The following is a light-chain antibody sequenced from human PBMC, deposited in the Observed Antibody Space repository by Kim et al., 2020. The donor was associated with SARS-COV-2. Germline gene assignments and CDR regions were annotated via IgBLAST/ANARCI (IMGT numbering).Light chain of an antibody. CDR1: SSDVGGDNY. CDR2: DVS. Sequence: SFIISSSSTSSDVGGDNYFDWYQQHPGKAPTLMIYDVSNRPSGVSNRFSGAKSGNTASLTISGLQDEDEADYYCSSYTSSSTLVFGGGTKLTVL. J-gene: IGLJ3*02. V-gene: IGLV2-14*03. CDR3: SSYTSSSTLV.